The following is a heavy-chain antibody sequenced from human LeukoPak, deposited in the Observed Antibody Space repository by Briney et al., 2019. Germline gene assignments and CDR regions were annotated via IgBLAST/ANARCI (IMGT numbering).Heavy chain of an antibody. Sequence: GGSLRLSCAASGFTFNSYAMNWVRQAPGKGLEWVSAVSGSGGSAYYADPVKGRFTISRDNSKNTLYLQMNNLRAEDTAVYYCAKDATVTVRWYFDLWGRGTLVTVSS. CDR2: VSGSGGSA. V-gene: IGHV3-23*01. CDR3: AKDATVTVRWYFDL. J-gene: IGHJ2*01. D-gene: IGHD4-17*01. CDR1: GFTFNSYA.